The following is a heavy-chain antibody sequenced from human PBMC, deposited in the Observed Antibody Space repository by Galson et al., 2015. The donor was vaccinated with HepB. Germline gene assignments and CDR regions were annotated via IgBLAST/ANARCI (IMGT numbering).Heavy chain of an antibody. CDR3: ARDRWIYGSGSYYKGGDY. CDR2: ISSSSSYI. CDR1: GFTFSDYY. Sequence: SLRLSCAASGFTFSDYYMNWVRQAPGKGLEWVSSISSSSSYIYYADSVKGRFTISRDNAKNSLYLQMNSLRAEDTAVYYCARDRWIYGSGSYYKGGDYWGQGTLVTVSS. V-gene: IGHV3-21*01. J-gene: IGHJ4*02. D-gene: IGHD3-10*01.